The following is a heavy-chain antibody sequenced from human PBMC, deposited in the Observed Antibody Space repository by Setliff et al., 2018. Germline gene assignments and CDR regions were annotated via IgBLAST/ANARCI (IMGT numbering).Heavy chain of an antibody. CDR2: ISSSSSTI. Sequence: GGSLRLSCAASGFTFSDYYMSWIRQAPGKGLEWVSYISSSSSTIYYADSVKGRFTISRDNAKNTLYLQMGSLRADDMAVYYCATWNGRSSDYWGQGTLVTVSS. CDR3: ATWNGRSSDY. D-gene: IGHD1-26*01. J-gene: IGHJ4*02. V-gene: IGHV3-11*04. CDR1: GFTFSDYY.